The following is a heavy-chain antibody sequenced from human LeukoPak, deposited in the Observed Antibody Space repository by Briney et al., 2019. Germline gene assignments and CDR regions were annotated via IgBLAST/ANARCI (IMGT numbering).Heavy chain of an antibody. CDR1: GYTFTSYY. J-gene: IGHJ4*02. CDR2: INPSGGST. Sequence: ASVKVSCKASGYTFTSYYMHWVRQAPGQGLEWMGIINPSGGSTSYTQKFQGRVTMTRDTPTSTVYMELSSLRSEDTAVYYCARDVDPSQSSGWYYFDYWGQGTLVTVSS. D-gene: IGHD6-19*01. V-gene: IGHV1-46*01. CDR3: ARDVDPSQSSGWYYFDY.